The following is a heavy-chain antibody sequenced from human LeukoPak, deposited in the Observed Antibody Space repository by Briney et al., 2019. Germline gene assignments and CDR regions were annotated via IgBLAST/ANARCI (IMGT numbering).Heavy chain of an antibody. D-gene: IGHD6-13*01. V-gene: IGHV3-9*03. CDR2: ISWNSGSI. CDR3: AKGSQQLVRGYFDY. J-gene: IGHJ4*02. Sequence: TGGSLRLSCAASGFTFDDYAMHWVRQAPGKGLEWVSGISWNSGSICYADSVKGRFTISRDNAKNSLYLQMISLRAEDMALYYCAKGSQQLVRGYFDYWGQGTLVTVSS. CDR1: GFTFDDYA.